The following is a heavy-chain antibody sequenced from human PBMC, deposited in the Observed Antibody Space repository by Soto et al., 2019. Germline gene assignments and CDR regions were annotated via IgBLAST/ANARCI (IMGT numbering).Heavy chain of an antibody. D-gene: IGHD2-15*01. V-gene: IGHV5-10-1*01. J-gene: IGHJ6*02. CDR2: IDPSDSYT. Sequence: GESLKISCKGSGYSFTSYWISWVRQMPGKGLEWMGRIDPSDSYTNYSPFFQGHVTISANKSISTAYLQWSSLKASDTAMYYCARYPRSVVRSDYYYGMVVWGPGTTVTVSS. CDR3: ARYPRSVVRSDYYYGMVV. CDR1: GYSFTSYW.